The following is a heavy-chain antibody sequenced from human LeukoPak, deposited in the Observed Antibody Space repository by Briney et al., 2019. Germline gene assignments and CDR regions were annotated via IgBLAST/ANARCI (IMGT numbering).Heavy chain of an antibody. Sequence: SETLSLTCAVYGGSFSGYYWSWIRQPPGKGLEWIGEINHSGSTNYNLSLKSRVTISVDTSKNQFSLKLSSVTAADTAVYYCARASDFWSGYFDYWGQGTLVTVSS. V-gene: IGHV4-34*01. D-gene: IGHD3-3*01. CDR2: INHSGST. CDR1: GGSFSGYY. CDR3: ARASDFWSGYFDY. J-gene: IGHJ4*02.